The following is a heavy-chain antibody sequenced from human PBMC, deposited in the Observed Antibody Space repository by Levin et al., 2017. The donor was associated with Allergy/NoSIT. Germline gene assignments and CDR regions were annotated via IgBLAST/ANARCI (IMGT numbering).Heavy chain of an antibody. CDR3: ARDDKGTGYQRFDAMDV. J-gene: IGHJ6*02. CDR2: INAISSHI. V-gene: IGHV3-21*01. CDR1: GFTFSTYA. Sequence: GGSLRLSCAASGFTFSTYALNWVRQAPGKGLEWVSSINAISSHIYYAGSVRGRFTISRDNARNSLSLQMSNLRPEDTAVYYCARDDKGTGYQRFDAMDVWGQGTTVTVSS. D-gene: IGHD3/OR15-3a*01.